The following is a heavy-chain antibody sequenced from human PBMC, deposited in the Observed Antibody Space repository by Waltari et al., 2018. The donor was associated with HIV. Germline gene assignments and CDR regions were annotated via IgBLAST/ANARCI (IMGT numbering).Heavy chain of an antibody. CDR2: INHRGST. D-gene: IGHD2-15*01. V-gene: IGHV4-34*01. J-gene: IGHJ5*02. CDR3: ARRLGYCSGASCYSGLRFDA. CDR1: GGSFSGYF. Sequence: QAQLQQWGAGLLKPSETLSLTCAVYGGSFSGYFWTWIRQPPGKGLEWIGEINHRGSTTYNPSLKSRGIISVDTSKNQFSLKVSSVTAADTAVYYCARRLGYCSGASCYSGLRFDACGQGTLITVSS.